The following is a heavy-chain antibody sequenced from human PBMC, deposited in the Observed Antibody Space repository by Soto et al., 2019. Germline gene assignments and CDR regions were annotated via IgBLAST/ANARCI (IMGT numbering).Heavy chain of an antibody. Sequence: SQTLSLTCTVSGGSISSSSYYWGWIRQPPGKGLEWIGSIYYSVSTYYNPSLKSRVTISVDTPKNQFSLKLRSVTAADTAVYYCSRGEYSSGYGAFDIWGQATMVAV. CDR2: IYYSVST. CDR3: SRGEYSSGYGAFDI. V-gene: IGHV4-39*01. D-gene: IGHD5-18*01. CDR1: GGSISSSSYY. J-gene: IGHJ3*02.